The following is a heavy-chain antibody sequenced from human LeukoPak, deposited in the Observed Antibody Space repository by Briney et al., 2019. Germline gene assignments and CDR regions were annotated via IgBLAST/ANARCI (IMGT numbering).Heavy chain of an antibody. J-gene: IGHJ4*02. D-gene: IGHD2-15*01. CDR2: VSAYADDT. CDR3: ARDCIGCHGFDY. Sequence: ASVKVSCKASGYTFSNYGISWVRQAPGQGLEWMGWVSAYADDTNYVQKFQGRATMTTDTSTSTAYMELRSLRSDDTAVYYCARDCIGCHGFDYWGQGTLVTVSS. CDR1: GYTFSNYG. V-gene: IGHV1-18*01.